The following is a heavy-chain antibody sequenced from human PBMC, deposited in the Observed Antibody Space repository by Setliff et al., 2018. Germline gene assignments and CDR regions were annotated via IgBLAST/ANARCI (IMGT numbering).Heavy chain of an antibody. CDR1: GYTFTSYG. V-gene: IGHV1-18*01. CDR3: ARAPGTVVVPASRSAFDI. D-gene: IGHD2-2*01. J-gene: IGHJ3*02. Sequence: ASVKVSCKASGYTFTSYGVSWVRQAPGQGLEWMGWISAYNGYIIYAQKLQGRVTMTTDTSTSTAYMEVRSLRSDDTAVYYCARAPGTVVVPASRSAFDIWGQGTMVTVS. CDR2: ISAYNGYI.